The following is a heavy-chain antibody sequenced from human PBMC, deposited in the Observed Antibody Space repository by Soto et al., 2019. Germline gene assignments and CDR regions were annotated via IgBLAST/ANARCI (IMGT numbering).Heavy chain of an antibody. CDR3: ARGEGGYCSGGSCYSHFDY. V-gene: IGHV4-34*01. J-gene: IGHJ4*02. D-gene: IGHD2-15*01. CDR2: INHSGST. Sequence: QVQLQQWGAGLLKPSETLSLTCAVYGGSFSGYYWSWIRQPPGKGLEWIGEINHSGSTNYNPSLKGRVTISVDTSKNQFSLKLSSVTAADTAVYYCARGEGGYCSGGSCYSHFDYWGQGTLVTVSS. CDR1: GGSFSGYY.